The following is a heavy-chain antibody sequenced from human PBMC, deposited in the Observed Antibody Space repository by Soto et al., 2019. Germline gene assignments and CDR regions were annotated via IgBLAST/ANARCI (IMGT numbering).Heavy chain of an antibody. J-gene: IGHJ6*02. CDR2: IKEDGSEQ. CDR3: AKSIVVVTAIPLAPPYYYGMDV. V-gene: IGHV3-7*01. D-gene: IGHD2-21*02. CDR1: GFTFRDYY. Sequence: GGSLRLSCAASGFTFRDYYMTWLRQAPGKGLEWVANIKEDGSEQHYVDSVKGRFTVSRDNANNLLYLQMNSLRAEDTAVYYCAKSIVVVTAIPLAPPYYYGMDVWGQGTTVTVSS.